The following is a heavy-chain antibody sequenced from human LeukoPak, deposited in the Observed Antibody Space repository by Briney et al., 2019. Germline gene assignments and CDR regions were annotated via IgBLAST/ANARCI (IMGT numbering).Heavy chain of an antibody. V-gene: IGHV3-64*01. J-gene: IGHJ4*02. Sequence: GGSLRLSCAASGFTFSNYAMNWVRQAPGKGLEYVSAISNSEISTYYANSVKGRFTISRDNSKNTLYLQMGSLRVEDMAVYYCARSEATGLPVDYWGQGTLVTVSS. D-gene: IGHD4-11*01. CDR2: ISNSEIST. CDR1: GFTFSNYA. CDR3: ARSEATGLPVDY.